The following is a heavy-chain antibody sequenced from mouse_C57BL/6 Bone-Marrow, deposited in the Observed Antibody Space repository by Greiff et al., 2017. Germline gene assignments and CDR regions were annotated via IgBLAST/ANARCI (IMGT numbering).Heavy chain of an antibody. J-gene: IGHJ3*01. CDR2: IDPENGDT. CDR3: TTFMVRGWFAY. D-gene: IGHD2-2*01. V-gene: IGHV14-4*01. CDR1: GFNIKDDY. Sequence: VQLQQSGAELVRPGASVKLSCTASGFNIKDDYMHWVKQRPEQGLEWIGWIDPENGDTEYASKFQGKATITADTSYNTAYLQLSSLPSEDTAVYYLTTFMVRGWFAYWGQGTLVTVSA.